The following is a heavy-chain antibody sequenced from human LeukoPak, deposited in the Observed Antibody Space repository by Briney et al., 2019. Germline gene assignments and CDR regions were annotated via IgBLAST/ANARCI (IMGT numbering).Heavy chain of an antibody. J-gene: IGHJ4*02. CDR3: AGLLGSSYYSFDS. CDR2: ISYSGTT. Sequence: PSETLSLTCTVSGGSINTYYWSWIRQPPGKGLEWIGYISYSGTTKYNPSLQSRITISVDTSKNQFYVKLRSVTAADTAVYYCAGLLGSSYYSFDSWGQGTLVTVSS. D-gene: IGHD3-22*01. CDR1: GGSINTYY. V-gene: IGHV4-59*08.